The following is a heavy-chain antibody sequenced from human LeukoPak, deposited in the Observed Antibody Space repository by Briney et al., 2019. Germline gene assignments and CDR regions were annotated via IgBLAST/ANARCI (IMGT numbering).Heavy chain of an antibody. CDR2: IYDSGST. J-gene: IGHJ4*02. Sequence: SETLSLTCTVSGGSMSTYYWSWIRQPPGKGLEWIGDIYDSGSTNYNPSPKSRVTISVDTSKNHFSLHLSSVPAADTAVYYCARRGSGGRSFDYWGQGTLVTVSS. V-gene: IGHV4-59*08. CDR3: ARRGSGGRSFDY. D-gene: IGHD3-10*01. CDR1: GGSMSTYY.